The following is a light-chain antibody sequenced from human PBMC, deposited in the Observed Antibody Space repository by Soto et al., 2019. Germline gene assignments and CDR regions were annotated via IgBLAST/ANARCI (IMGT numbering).Light chain of an antibody. Sequence: QSVLTQPPSVSGAPGQRITLSCTGSSSNIGAGYDVHWYQHLPGTAPKLLIYGNNNRPSGVPDRFSGSKSGTSASLAITGLQAEDEADYYCQSFDTSLSAVVFGGGTKVTVL. V-gene: IGLV1-40*01. CDR2: GNN. CDR3: QSFDTSLSAVV. J-gene: IGLJ2*01. CDR1: SSNIGAGYD.